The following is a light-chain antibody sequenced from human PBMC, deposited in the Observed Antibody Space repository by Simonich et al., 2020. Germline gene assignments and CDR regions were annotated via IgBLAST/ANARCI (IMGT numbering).Light chain of an antibody. CDR2: DVS. CDR3: CSYAGSYTLV. V-gene: IGLV2-11*01. Sequence: QSALTQPASVSGSPGQSVTISCTGTSSDVGGYNYVSWYQQHPGKAPKLMIYDVSKRPSRVPDRFSGAKSGNTASLTISGLQAEDEADYYCCSYAGSYTLVFGGGTKLTVL. CDR1: SSDVGGYNY. J-gene: IGLJ2*01.